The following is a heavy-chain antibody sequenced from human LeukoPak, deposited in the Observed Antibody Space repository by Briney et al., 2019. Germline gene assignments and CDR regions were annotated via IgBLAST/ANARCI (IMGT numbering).Heavy chain of an antibody. Sequence: PGGSLRLSCAASGFTLSSYSMNWVRQAPGEGLEWVSSISSSSSYIYYADSVKGRFTISRDNAKNTLYLQMNSLRAEDTAVYYCACTMVRGVMNWFDPWGQGTLVTVSS. CDR2: ISSSSSYI. CDR3: ACTMVRGVMNWFDP. V-gene: IGHV3-21*01. CDR1: GFTLSSYS. J-gene: IGHJ5*02. D-gene: IGHD3-10*01.